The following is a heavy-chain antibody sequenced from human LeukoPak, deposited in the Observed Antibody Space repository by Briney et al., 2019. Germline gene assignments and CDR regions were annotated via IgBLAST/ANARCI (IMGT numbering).Heavy chain of an antibody. CDR3: ARAPPYCGGDCSDWYFDL. Sequence: PGGSLRLSCAASGFTFSSYSMNWVRQAPGKGLEWVSSISRGSGSIYYADSLKGRFTISRDNAKNSLHLQMNSLRVEDTAVYYCARAPPYCGGDCSDWYFDLWGRGTLVTVSS. CDR1: GFTFSSYS. D-gene: IGHD2-21*02. V-gene: IGHV3-21*01. J-gene: IGHJ2*01. CDR2: ISRGSGSI.